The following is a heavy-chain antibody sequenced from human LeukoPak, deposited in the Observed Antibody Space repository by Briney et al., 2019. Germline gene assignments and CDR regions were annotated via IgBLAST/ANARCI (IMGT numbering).Heavy chain of an antibody. CDR1: GFTFSSYA. D-gene: IGHD5-12*01. CDR3: ARARIDFDAFDI. V-gene: IGHV3-30-3*01. Sequence: GGSLRLSCAASGFTFSSYAMHWVRQAPGKGLEWVAVISYDGSNKYYADSVKGRFTISRDDSKNTLYLQMNSLRAEDTAVYYCARARIDFDAFDIWGQGTMVTVSS. CDR2: ISYDGSNK. J-gene: IGHJ3*02.